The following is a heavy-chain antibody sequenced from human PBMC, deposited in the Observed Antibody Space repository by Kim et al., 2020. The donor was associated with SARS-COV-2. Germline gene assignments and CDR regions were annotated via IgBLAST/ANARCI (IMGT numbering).Heavy chain of an antibody. CDR3: ARLFHRGIAAAGNADY. V-gene: IGHV4-39*01. Sequence: SETLSLTCTVSGGSISSSSYYWGWIRQPPGKGLEWIGSIYYSGSTYYNPSLKSRVTISVDTSKNQFSLKLSSVTAADTAVYYCARLFHRGIAAAGNADYWGQGTLVTVSS. J-gene: IGHJ4*02. CDR2: IYYSGST. D-gene: IGHD6-13*01. CDR1: GGSISSSSYY.